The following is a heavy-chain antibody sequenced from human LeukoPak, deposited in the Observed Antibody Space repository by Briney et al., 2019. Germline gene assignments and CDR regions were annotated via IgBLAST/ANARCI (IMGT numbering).Heavy chain of an antibody. V-gene: IGHV1-69*10. CDR3: ARDQIERYYDILTGYYNGD. CDR1: GDTFTSYY. Sequence: GASVKLSCKASGDTFTSYYMNWVRQAPGQGLEWMGRIITILGIANYAHKFQGRVTITADESKSTAYMELSSLRSEDTAVYYCARDQIERYYDILTGYYNGDWGQGTLVTVSS. D-gene: IGHD3-9*01. CDR2: IITILGIA. J-gene: IGHJ4*02.